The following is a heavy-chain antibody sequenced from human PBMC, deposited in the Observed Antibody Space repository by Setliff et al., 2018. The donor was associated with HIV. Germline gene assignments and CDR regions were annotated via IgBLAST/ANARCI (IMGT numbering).Heavy chain of an antibody. Sequence: SETLSLTCTVSGGSISSRNYYWGWIRQPPGRGLEWIGSTSYGGSTYYNPSFKSRVTISVDTSKNLFSLRLSSVTAADTAVYYCARDESQVEVHRGYSYGSFDYWGQGTLVTVSS. CDR2: TSYGGST. J-gene: IGHJ4*02. V-gene: IGHV4-39*07. D-gene: IGHD5-18*01. CDR1: GGSISSRNYY. CDR3: ARDESQVEVHRGYSYGSFDY.